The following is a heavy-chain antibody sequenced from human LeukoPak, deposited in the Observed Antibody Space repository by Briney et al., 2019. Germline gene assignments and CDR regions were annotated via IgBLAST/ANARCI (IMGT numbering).Heavy chain of an antibody. CDR1: GGSISSYY. CDR2: IYYSGST. J-gene: IGHJ6*02. D-gene: IGHD1-14*01. CDR3: ARDLGPGNPYGMDV. V-gene: IGHV4-59*01. Sequence: SETLSPTCTVSGGSISSYYWSWIRQPPGKGLEWIGYIYYSGSTNYNPSLKSRVTISVDTSKNQFSLKLSSVTAADTAVYYCARDLGPGNPYGMDVWGQGTTVTVSS.